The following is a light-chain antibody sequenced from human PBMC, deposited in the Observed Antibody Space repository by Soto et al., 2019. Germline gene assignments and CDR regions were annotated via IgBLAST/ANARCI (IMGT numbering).Light chain of an antibody. CDR2: EVS. CDR3: CSYAGSSTYV. CDR1: SSDVGSYNL. J-gene: IGLJ1*01. Sequence: SVLTQPASVSGSPGQSITISRTGTSSDVGSYNLVSWYQQHPGKAPKVMIYEVSKRPSGVSNRFSGSKFGNTASLTISGLQADDEADYYCCSYAGSSTYVFGTGTKVT. V-gene: IGLV2-23*02.